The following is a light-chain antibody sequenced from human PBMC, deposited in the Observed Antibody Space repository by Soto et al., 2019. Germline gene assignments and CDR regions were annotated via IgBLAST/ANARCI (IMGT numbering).Light chain of an antibody. Sequence: TVLTPSPATLSLSPGERATLSCKASQSIVNSLGWFQQKPGQAPRLLIDDAFNRATGIPARFTGSGSGSDFSLTISSLEPEEFGVSYCRQRDNWPLTCGGGTKVEIK. CDR2: DAF. J-gene: IGKJ4*02. V-gene: IGKV3-11*01. CDR3: RQRDNWPLT. CDR1: QSIVNS.